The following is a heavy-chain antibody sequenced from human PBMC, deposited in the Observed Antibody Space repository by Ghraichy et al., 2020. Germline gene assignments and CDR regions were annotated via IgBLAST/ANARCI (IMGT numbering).Heavy chain of an antibody. D-gene: IGHD1-26*01. CDR1: GFTFSSYA. CDR2: ISGPGGST. Sequence: GESLNISCAASGFTFSSYAMSWVRQAPGNGLEWVSTISGPGGSTYSADSVKGRFSISRDNSKNTLSLQMNSLRVEDTAVYYCASHGVVGAPPKWFDPWGQGTLVTVST. CDR3: ASHGVVGAPPKWFDP. J-gene: IGHJ5*02. V-gene: IGHV3-23*01.